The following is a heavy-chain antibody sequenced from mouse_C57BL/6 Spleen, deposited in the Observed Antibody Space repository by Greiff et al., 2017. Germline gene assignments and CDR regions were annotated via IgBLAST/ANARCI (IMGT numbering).Heavy chain of an antibody. D-gene: IGHD3-2*02. CDR1: GYAFSSSW. CDR3: ARWPISPQGFDY. CDR2: IYPGDGDT. J-gene: IGHJ2*01. V-gene: IGHV1-82*01. Sequence: QVQLQQSGPELVKPGASVKISCKASGYAFSSSWMNWVKQRPGKGLEWIGRIYPGDGDTNYNGKFKGKATLTADKSSSTAYMQLSSLTSEDSAVYFCARWPISPQGFDYWGQGTTLTVSS.